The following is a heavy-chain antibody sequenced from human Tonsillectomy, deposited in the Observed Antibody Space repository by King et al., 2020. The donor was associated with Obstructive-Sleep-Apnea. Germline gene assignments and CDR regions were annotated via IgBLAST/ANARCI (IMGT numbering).Heavy chain of an antibody. D-gene: IGHD3-10*01. CDR2: FDPSDSYI. V-gene: IGHV5-10-1*01. Sequence: VQLVESGAEVKKPGESLRISCKGSGYSFTSYWISWVRQMPGKGLEWMGRFDPSDSYINYSPSFQGNVTISVDKSFSTAYLPWSSLKASDTAMYYCARHMEGSGKYGIDVWGQGTTVTVSS. J-gene: IGHJ6*02. CDR3: ARHMEGSGKYGIDV. CDR1: GYSFTSYW.